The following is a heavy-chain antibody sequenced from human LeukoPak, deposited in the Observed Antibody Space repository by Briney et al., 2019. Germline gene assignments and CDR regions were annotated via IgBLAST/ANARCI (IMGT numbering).Heavy chain of an antibody. CDR1: GGSISSRSYY. D-gene: IGHD2-2*01. CDR3: ARGQPYQPLPVDY. CDR2: ICYSGST. J-gene: IGHJ4*02. Sequence: TSETLSLTCTVSGGSISSRSYYWGWIRQPPGKGLEWVASICYSGSTYYNPSLKSRVTISVDTSKNQFSLKLTSVTTADTAVYYCARGQPYQPLPVDYWGQGTLVTVSS. V-gene: IGHV4-39*07.